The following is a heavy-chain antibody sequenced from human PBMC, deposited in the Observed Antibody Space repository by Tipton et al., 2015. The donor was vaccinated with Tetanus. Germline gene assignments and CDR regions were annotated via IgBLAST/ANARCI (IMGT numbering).Heavy chain of an antibody. J-gene: IGHJ6*02. CDR2: INPSGGRT. CDR1: GYTFTSYY. Sequence: QSGAEVKKPGASVKVSCKASGYTFTSYYMHWVRQAPGQGLEWMGIINPSGGRTTYAQKFQGRVTMTRDTSTSTVYMELSRLRSEDTAVYYCARKWDIVAVSAANYYGLDVWGQGTTVTVSS. CDR3: ARKWDIVAVSAANYYGLDV. V-gene: IGHV1-46*01. D-gene: IGHD2-2*01.